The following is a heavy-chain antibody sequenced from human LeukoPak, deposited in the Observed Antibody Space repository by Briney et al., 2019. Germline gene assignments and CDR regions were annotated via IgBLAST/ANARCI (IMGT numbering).Heavy chain of an antibody. D-gene: IGHD5-18*01. Sequence: SEPLSLTCTVSGGSLSSYYWSWIRQPAGKGLEWIGRIYTSGSTNYNPSRKSRVTMSVDTSKNQFSLKLSSVTAADTAVYYCARALPGYSYGSYYFDYWGQGTLVTVSS. CDR2: IYTSGST. V-gene: IGHV4-4*07. CDR1: GGSLSSYY. CDR3: ARALPGYSYGSYYFDY. J-gene: IGHJ4*02.